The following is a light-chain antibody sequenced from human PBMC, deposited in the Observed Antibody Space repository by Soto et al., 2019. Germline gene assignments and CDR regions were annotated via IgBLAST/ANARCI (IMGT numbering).Light chain of an antibody. Sequence: QLVLTQPPSASGTPGQRVTISCSGSSSNIGSNYVYWYQQLPGTAPKLLIYSNNQRPSGVPDRFSGSKSGTSASLAISGLRSDDEADYYCAAWDDSLSGWVFGGGTKLTVL. V-gene: IGLV1-47*02. CDR1: SSNIGSNY. CDR2: SNN. J-gene: IGLJ2*01. CDR3: AAWDDSLSGWV.